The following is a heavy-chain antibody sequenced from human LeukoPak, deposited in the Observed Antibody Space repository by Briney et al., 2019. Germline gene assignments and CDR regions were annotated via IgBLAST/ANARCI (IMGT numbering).Heavy chain of an antibody. D-gene: IGHD6-13*01. J-gene: IGHJ1*01. Sequence: GGSLRLSCAASGFNFNSYTMFWVRQVPGKGLEWVSSISSSGTYVYYTDSVKGRFTISRDNSKNTVYLQMNSLRAEDTAVYYCARGSSSWPGGDFQHWGQGTLVTVSS. CDR2: ISSSGTYV. V-gene: IGHV3-21*04. CDR3: ARGSSSWPGGDFQH. CDR1: GFNFNSYT.